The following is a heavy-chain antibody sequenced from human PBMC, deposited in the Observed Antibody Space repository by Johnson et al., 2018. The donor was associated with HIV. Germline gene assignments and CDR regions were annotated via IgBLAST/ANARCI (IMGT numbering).Heavy chain of an antibody. CDR3: AKERTAMVTPFDA. D-gene: IGHD5-18*01. V-gene: IGHV3-9*01. CDR1: GFTFDDYA. CDR2: ISWNSGTI. Sequence: LVESGGGLVQPGRSLRLSCAASGFTFDDYAMHWVRQAPGKGLEWVSGISWNSGTIAYVDSVKGRFTISRDNSENTLFLQMNSLRDEDTAVYYCAKERTAMVTPFDAWGQGTRVTVSS. J-gene: IGHJ3*01.